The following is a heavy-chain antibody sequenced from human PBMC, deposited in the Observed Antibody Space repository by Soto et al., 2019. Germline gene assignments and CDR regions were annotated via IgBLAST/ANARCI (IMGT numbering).Heavy chain of an antibody. CDR1: GFIFNNYA. D-gene: IGHD3-16*01. CDR2: IWYDGSNK. Sequence: QVQLVESGGGVVQPGGSLRLSCAASGFIFNNYAMHWVRQAPGKGLEWVAVIWYDGSNKYYADSVKGRFTISRDNSKNQLYLQMNSLRAEDTAVYYCASQMMTIGSFDYWGQGTLVTVSS. J-gene: IGHJ4*02. CDR3: ASQMMTIGSFDY. V-gene: IGHV3-30*04.